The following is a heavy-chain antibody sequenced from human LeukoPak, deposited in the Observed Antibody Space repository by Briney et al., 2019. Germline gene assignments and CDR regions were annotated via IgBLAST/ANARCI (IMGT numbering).Heavy chain of an antibody. J-gene: IGHJ4*02. Sequence: PGGSLRLSCAASGFTFSSYGMHWVRQAPGKELEWVAVISYDGSNKYYADSVKGRFTISRDNSKNTLYLQMNSLRAEDTAVYYCAKDSGDGYNLSWFDYWGQGTLVTVSS. CDR2: ISYDGSNK. D-gene: IGHD5-12*01. V-gene: IGHV3-30*18. CDR1: GFTFSSYG. CDR3: AKDSGDGYNLSWFDY.